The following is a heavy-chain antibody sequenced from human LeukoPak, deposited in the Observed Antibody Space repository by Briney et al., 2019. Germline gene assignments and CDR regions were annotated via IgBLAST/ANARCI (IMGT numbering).Heavy chain of an antibody. CDR2: LYHSGSR. Sequence: SETLSLTCTVTGYSISTGYYWGWIRQTPGKGLEWIGSLYHSGSRYYNPSLKSRVTISVDTSKNEFSLKLNSVTAADSGVYYCARFNPESDFWGHGTRVTVSS. CDR3: ARFNPESDF. V-gene: IGHV4-38-2*02. CDR1: GYSISTGYY. J-gene: IGHJ5*01.